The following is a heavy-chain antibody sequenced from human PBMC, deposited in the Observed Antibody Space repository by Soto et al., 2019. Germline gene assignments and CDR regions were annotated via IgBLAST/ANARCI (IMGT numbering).Heavy chain of an antibody. Sequence: GESLKISCKGSGYSFTSYWIGWVRQMPGKGLEWMGIIYPGDSDTRYSPSFQGQVTISADKSISTAYLQWSSLKASDTAMYYCARPSYYDFWSGYNYGMDVWGQGTTVTVSS. CDR2: IYPGDSDT. CDR3: ARPSYYDFWSGYNYGMDV. V-gene: IGHV5-51*01. CDR1: GYSFTSYW. J-gene: IGHJ6*02. D-gene: IGHD3-3*01.